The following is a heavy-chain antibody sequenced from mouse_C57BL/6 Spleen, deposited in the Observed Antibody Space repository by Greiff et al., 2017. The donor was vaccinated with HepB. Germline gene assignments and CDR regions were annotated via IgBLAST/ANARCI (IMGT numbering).Heavy chain of an antibody. CDR3: ARKMGDGYPFAY. Sequence: QVQLQQSGPGLVQPSQSLSITCTVSGFSLTSYGVHWVRQSPGKGLEWLGVIWSGGSTDYNAAFISRLSISKDNSKSQVFFKMNSLQADDTAIYYCARKMGDGYPFAYWGQGTLVTVSA. CDR2: IWSGGST. D-gene: IGHD2-3*01. V-gene: IGHV2-2*01. J-gene: IGHJ3*01. CDR1: GFSLTSYG.